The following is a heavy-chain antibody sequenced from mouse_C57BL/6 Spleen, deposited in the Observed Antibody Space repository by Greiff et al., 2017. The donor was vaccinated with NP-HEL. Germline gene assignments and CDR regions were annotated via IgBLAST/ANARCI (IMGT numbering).Heavy chain of an antibody. V-gene: IGHV1-59*01. J-gene: IGHJ3*01. D-gene: IGHD2-4*01. CDR1: GYTFTSYW. CDR2: IDPSDSYT. CDR3: ARMYYDYDEFAY. Sequence: QVQLQQPGAELVRPGTSVKLSCKASGYTFTSYWMHWVKQRPGQGLEWIGVIDPSDSYTNYNQKFKGKATLTVDTSSSTAYMQLSSLTSEDSAVYYCARMYYDYDEFAYWGQGTLVTVSA.